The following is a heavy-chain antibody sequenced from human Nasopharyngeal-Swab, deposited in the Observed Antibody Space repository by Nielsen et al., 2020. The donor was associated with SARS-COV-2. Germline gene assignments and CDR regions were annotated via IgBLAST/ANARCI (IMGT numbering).Heavy chain of an antibody. Sequence: GESLKISCAASGFTFSSYYMSWVRQAPGKGLEWVANIKQDGSEKYYVDSVKGRFTISRDNAKNSLYLQMNSLRAKDTAVYYCARDLGNIVATIGFDYWGQGTLVTVSS. CDR3: ARDLGNIVATIGFDY. CDR1: GFTFSSYY. J-gene: IGHJ4*02. D-gene: IGHD5-12*01. V-gene: IGHV3-7*01. CDR2: IKQDGSEK.